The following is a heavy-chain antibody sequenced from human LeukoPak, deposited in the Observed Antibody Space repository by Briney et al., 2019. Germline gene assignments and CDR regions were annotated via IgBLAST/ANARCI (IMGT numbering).Heavy chain of an antibody. CDR3: ARGRRVVPAASDAFDI. CDR1: GGSFSGYY. D-gene: IGHD2-2*01. Sequence: SETLSLTCAVYGGSFSGYYWSWIRQPPGKGLEWIGEINHSGSTNYNPSLKSRVTMSVDTSKNQFSLKLSSVTAADTAVYYCARGRRVVPAASDAFDIWGQGTMVTVSS. V-gene: IGHV4-34*01. J-gene: IGHJ3*02. CDR2: INHSGST.